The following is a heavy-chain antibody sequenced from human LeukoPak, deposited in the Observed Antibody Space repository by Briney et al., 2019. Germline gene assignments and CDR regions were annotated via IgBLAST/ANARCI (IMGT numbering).Heavy chain of an antibody. V-gene: IGHV5-51*01. CDR3: ARPQTGYCSGGSCYPHGAFDI. D-gene: IGHD2-15*01. CDR2: ICPGDSDT. J-gene: IGHJ3*02. Sequence: PGESLKISCKGSGYSFTNYWIGWVRQMPGKGLEWMGIICPGDSDTRYSPSFQGQVTISADKSISTAYLQWSSLKASDTAMYYCARPQTGYCSGGSCYPHGAFDIWGQGTMVTVSS. CDR1: GYSFTNYW.